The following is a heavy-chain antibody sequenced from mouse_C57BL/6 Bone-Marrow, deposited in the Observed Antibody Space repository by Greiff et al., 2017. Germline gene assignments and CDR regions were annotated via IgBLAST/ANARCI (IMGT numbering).Heavy chain of an antibody. CDR1: GFNIKDDY. Sequence: EVQLHQSGAELVRPGASVKLSCTASGFNIKDDYMHWVKQRPEQGLEWIGWIDPENGDTEYASKFQGKATITADTSSNTAYLQLSSLTSEDTAVYYCTPFWYFDVWGTGTTVTVSS. V-gene: IGHV14-4*01. CDR2: IDPENGDT. CDR3: TPFWYFDV. J-gene: IGHJ1*03.